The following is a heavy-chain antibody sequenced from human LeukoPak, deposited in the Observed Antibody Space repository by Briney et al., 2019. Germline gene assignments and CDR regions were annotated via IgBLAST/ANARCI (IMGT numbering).Heavy chain of an antibody. Sequence: PGGSLRLSCAASGFTFSSYGMHWVRQAPGKGLEWVAFIRYDGSNKYYAGSVKGRFTISRDNSKNTLYLQMNSLRAEDTAVYYCAKDRLWFGELLPPVDYWGQGTLVTVSS. V-gene: IGHV3-30*02. J-gene: IGHJ4*02. D-gene: IGHD3-10*01. CDR2: IRYDGSNK. CDR3: AKDRLWFGELLPPVDY. CDR1: GFTFSSYG.